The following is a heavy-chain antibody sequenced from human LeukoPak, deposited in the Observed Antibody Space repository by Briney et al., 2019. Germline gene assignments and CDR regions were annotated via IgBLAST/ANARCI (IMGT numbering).Heavy chain of an antibody. Sequence: ASVKVSCKASGYTFTSYGISWVRQAPGQGPEWMGGISAYNGNTNYAQNLQGRVTMPTDTSKSTAYMEVRRLRSDDTAVYYCARGADSAILTGSHYYYYGMDVWGQGTTVTVSS. CDR3: ARGADSAILTGSHYYYYGMDV. CDR1: GYTFTSYG. V-gene: IGHV1-18*01. D-gene: IGHD3-9*01. CDR2: ISAYNGNT. J-gene: IGHJ6*02.